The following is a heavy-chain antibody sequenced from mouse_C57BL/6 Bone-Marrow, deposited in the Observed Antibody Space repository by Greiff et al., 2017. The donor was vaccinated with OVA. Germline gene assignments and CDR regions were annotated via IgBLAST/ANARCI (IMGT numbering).Heavy chain of an antibody. Sequence: VKLMESGAELVKPGASVEISCKASGYAFRSYWMNWVKQRPGKGLEWIGQIYPGAGDTNYNGKFKGKATLTADKSSSTAYMQLSSLTSEDSAVYFCARGYFWGQGTTLTVSS. J-gene: IGHJ2*01. CDR2: IYPGAGDT. V-gene: IGHV1-80*01. CDR3: ARGYF. CDR1: GYAFRSYW.